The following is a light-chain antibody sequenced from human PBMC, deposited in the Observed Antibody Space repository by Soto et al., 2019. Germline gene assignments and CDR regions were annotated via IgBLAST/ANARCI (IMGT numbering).Light chain of an antibody. V-gene: IGKV3-11*01. CDR1: QSVSSY. CDR2: DAS. J-gene: IGKJ4*01. Sequence: EIVLTQSPATLSLSPGERATLSCRASQSVSSYLAWYQQKPGQAPRLLIYDASNRATGIPARFSGGGSGTDFTLTISSLEPEDFAVYYCQQRSNWPPVTFGGGTNVEIK. CDR3: QQRSNWPPVT.